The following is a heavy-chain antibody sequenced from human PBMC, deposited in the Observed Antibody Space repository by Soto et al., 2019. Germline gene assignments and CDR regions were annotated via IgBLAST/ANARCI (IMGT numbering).Heavy chain of an antibody. J-gene: IGHJ4*02. Sequence: PGGSLRLSCAVYGFTFSSCWMSWVRQAPGKGLEWVANIRQDGSEKYYVDSVKGRFTISRDNAKNSLFLQMNSLRAEDTAVYYCARSYPAYSSNPFDYWGQGTLVTVSS. CDR1: GFTFSSCW. CDR3: ARSYPAYSSNPFDY. D-gene: IGHD1-26*01. V-gene: IGHV3-7*01. CDR2: IRQDGSEK.